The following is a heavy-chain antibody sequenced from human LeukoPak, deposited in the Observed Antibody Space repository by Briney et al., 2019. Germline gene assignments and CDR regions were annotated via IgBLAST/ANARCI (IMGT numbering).Heavy chain of an antibody. J-gene: IGHJ6*02. D-gene: IGHD6-13*01. CDR3: ARVGGSRRSFYYGMDV. CDR2: IYYSGST. Sequence: PSETLSLTCTVSGGSISSYYWSWIRQPPGKGLEWIGYIYYSGSTNYNPSLKSRVTISVDTSKNQFSLKLSSVTAADTAVYYCARVGGSRRSFYYGMDVWGQGTTVTVSS. CDR1: GGSISSYY. V-gene: IGHV4-59*01.